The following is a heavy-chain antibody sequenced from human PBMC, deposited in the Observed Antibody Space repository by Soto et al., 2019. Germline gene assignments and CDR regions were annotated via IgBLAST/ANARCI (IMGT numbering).Heavy chain of an antibody. CDR3: VKDWSGDKCPCMDV. CDR1: GFTFSTHA. CDR2: ISGSGDRT. V-gene: IGHV3-23*01. Sequence: EAQLSESGGDSVQPGGSLRLSCGASGFTFSTHAMSWVRRFPGKGLQWASAISGSGDRTYYADSVKGRFTISRDNSRNMLYLTMNSLSAEDTAIYYSVKDWSGDKCPCMDVWGPGTTVTVSS. D-gene: IGHD3-3*01. J-gene: IGHJ6*02.